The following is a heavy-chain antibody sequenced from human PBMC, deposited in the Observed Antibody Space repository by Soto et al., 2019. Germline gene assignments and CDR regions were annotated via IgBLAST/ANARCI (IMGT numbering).Heavy chain of an antibody. J-gene: IGHJ4*02. CDR3: ARNPFGQGPDY. D-gene: IGHD3-10*01. CDR1: GGSISSYY. Sequence: SETLSLTCTISGGSISSYYWSWIRQPPGKGLEWIGYIFYSGSTYYTPSLKSRVTISVDTSKNQFSLKLSSVTAADTAMYYCARNPFGQGPDYWGQGTLVTVSS. CDR2: IFYSGST. V-gene: IGHV4-59*01.